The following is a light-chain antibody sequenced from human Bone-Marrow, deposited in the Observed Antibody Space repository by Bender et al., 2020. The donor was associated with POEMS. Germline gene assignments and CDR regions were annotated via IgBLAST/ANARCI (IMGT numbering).Light chain of an antibody. CDR2: DNN. V-gene: IGLV1-44*01. CDR1: SSNIGTNP. CDR3: AAWEDSLNGWV. Sequence: QSVLTQPPSASGTPGQRVTISCSGSSSNIGTNPVNWYQQLPGTAPRLLIYDNNKRPSGVPDRFSASNSGTSASLAITGLRAEDEAEYFCAAWEDSLNGWVFGGGTKLTVL. J-gene: IGLJ3*02.